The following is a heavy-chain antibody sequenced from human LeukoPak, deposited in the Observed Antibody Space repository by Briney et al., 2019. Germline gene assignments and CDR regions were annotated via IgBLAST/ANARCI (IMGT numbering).Heavy chain of an antibody. Sequence: GGPLRLPCATSGLPFSTYAMHWVRQAPGKGLEGVASIRNDRTNKSHVASVKGRFTISRDNSKNTLFQQMNSLRPEDTAIYYCAKSWSGYYHYYMDGWGKGTTVTVSS. CDR3: AKSWSGYYHYYMDG. J-gene: IGHJ6*03. V-gene: IGHV3-30*02. CDR2: IRNDRTNK. CDR1: GLPFSTYA. D-gene: IGHD3-3*01.